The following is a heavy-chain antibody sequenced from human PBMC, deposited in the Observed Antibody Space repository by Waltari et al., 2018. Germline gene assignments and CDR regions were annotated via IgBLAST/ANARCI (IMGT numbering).Heavy chain of an antibody. J-gene: IGHJ4*02. Sequence: QLQLQESGPGLVKPSETLSLTCTVSGGSISSSSYYWGWIRQPPGKGLEWIGSIYYSGSTYYNPSLKSRGTISVDTSKNQFSLKLSSVTAADTAVYYCARRGIAVAGVLDYWGQGTLVTVSS. CDR3: ARRGIAVAGVLDY. CDR1: GGSISSSSYY. CDR2: IYYSGST. V-gene: IGHV4-39*01. D-gene: IGHD6-19*01.